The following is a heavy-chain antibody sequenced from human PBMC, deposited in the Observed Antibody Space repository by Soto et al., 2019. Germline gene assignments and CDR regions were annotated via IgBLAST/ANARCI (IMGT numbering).Heavy chain of an antibody. CDR1: GFTFSSYT. CDR3: ARDPPNDKTQLDYGMDV. Sequence: GGSLRLSCAASGFTFSSYTMNWVRQAPGKGLEWVSLISAHGGSTYYADSVKGRFTISRDNSKNTLYLQMNSLRAEDTGVYYCARDPPNDKTQLDYGMDVWGQGTAVTVSS. CDR2: ISAHGGST. D-gene: IGHD2-2*01. J-gene: IGHJ6*02. V-gene: IGHV3-23*01.